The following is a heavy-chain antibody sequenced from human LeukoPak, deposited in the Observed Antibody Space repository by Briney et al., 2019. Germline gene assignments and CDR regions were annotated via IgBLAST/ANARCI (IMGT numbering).Heavy chain of an antibody. V-gene: IGHV1-8*01. D-gene: IGHD6-6*01. Sequence: ASVKVSCKASGYTFTSYDINWMRQATGQGLEWMGWMSPNSGNTGYAQKFQGRVTMTRNTSISTAYMELSGLRSEDTAIYYCTREYSSSSDYWGQGTLVTVSS. CDR2: MSPNSGNT. J-gene: IGHJ4*02. CDR1: GYTFTSYD. CDR3: TREYSSSSDY.